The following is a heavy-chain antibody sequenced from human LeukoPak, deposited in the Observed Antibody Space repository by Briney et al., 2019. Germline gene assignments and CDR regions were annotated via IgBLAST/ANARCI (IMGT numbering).Heavy chain of an antibody. D-gene: IGHD6-19*01. Sequence: SETLSLTCTVSGGSISSYYWSWIRQPPGRGLEWIGYIYYSGSTNYNPSLKSRVTISVDTSKNQFSLKLSPVTAADTAVYYCARGGSGWHGNFDYWGQGTLVTVSS. V-gene: IGHV4-59*12. J-gene: IGHJ4*02. CDR2: IYYSGST. CDR1: GGSISSYY. CDR3: ARGGSGWHGNFDY.